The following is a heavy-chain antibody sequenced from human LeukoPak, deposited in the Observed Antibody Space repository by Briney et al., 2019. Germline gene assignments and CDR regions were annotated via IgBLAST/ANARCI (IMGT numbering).Heavy chain of an antibody. V-gene: IGHV1-2*02. J-gene: IGHJ3*02. CDR3: ANRYNWNDFQSNAFDI. Sequence: ASVTVSCKASVYTLTVYYFHWVRQAPGQGLEWMGWINPNSGGTNYAQKFQGRVTMTRDTSISAAYMELSRLRSDDTAVYYCANRYNWNDFQSNAFDIWGQGTMLTVSS. D-gene: IGHD1-20*01. CDR2: INPNSGGT. CDR1: VYTLTVYY.